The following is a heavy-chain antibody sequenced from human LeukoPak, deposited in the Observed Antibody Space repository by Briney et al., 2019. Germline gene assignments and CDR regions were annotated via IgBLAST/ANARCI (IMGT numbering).Heavy chain of an antibody. Sequence: PGGPLRLSCAASGFTFSSYAMHWVRQAPGKGLEWVAVISYDGSNKYYADSVKGRFTISRDNSKNTLYLQMNSLRGEDTAVYYCARDPRPFPIPPFDYWGQGTLVTVSS. D-gene: IGHD1-1*01. J-gene: IGHJ4*02. V-gene: IGHV3-30*01. CDR3: ARDPRPFPIPPFDY. CDR2: ISYDGSNK. CDR1: GFTFSSYA.